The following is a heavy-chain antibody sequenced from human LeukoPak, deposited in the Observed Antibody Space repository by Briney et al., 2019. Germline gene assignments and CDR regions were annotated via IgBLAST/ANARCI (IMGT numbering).Heavy chain of an antibody. CDR3: ARGGRPTYYYDSSGYYWSY. Sequence: TSETLSLTCAVYGGSFSGYYWSWIRQPPGKGLEWIGEINYSGSTNYNPSLKSRVTISVDTSKNQFSLKLSSVTAADTAVYCCARGGRPTYYYDSSGYYWSYWGQGTLVTVSS. D-gene: IGHD3-22*01. V-gene: IGHV4-34*01. CDR1: GGSFSGYY. CDR2: INYSGST. J-gene: IGHJ4*02.